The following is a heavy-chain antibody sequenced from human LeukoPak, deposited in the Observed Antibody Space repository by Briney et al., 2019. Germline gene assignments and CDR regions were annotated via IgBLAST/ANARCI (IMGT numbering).Heavy chain of an antibody. Sequence: PSETLSLTCTVSGGSISSYYWSWIRQPAGKGLEWIGRIYTSGSTNYNPSLKSRVTMSVDTSKNQFSLKLSSVTAADTAVYYCASGGSSWYGNWFDPWGQGTLVTVSS. J-gene: IGHJ5*02. CDR3: ASGGSSWYGNWFDP. CDR2: IYTSGST. D-gene: IGHD6-13*01. CDR1: GGSISSYY. V-gene: IGHV4-4*07.